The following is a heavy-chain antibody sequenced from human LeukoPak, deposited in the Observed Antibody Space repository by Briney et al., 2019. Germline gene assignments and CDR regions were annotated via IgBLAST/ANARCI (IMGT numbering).Heavy chain of an antibody. CDR1: GGSISSYY. CDR2: IYTSGST. D-gene: IGHD6-19*01. Sequence: SETLSLTCTVSGGSISSYYWSWIRQPPGKGREWIGYIYTSGSTNYNPSLKSRVTISVDTSKNQFSLKLSSVTAADTAVYYCARRTVAGTGDYFDYWGQGTLVTVSS. J-gene: IGHJ4*02. CDR3: ARRTVAGTGDYFDY. V-gene: IGHV4-4*09.